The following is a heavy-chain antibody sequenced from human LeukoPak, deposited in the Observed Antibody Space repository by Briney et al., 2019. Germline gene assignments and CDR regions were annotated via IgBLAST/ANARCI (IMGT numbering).Heavy chain of an antibody. J-gene: IGHJ4*02. Sequence: ASVNVSCTPSGYTFTAYYMHWVRQAPGQGLEWMGWINPNSGDTNYAEKFQGRVTLTRDTSITTAYMELSRLRSDDTAVYYCARVGNFDYWGQGTLVTVSS. CDR1: GYTFTAYY. V-gene: IGHV1-2*02. CDR3: ARVGNFDY. D-gene: IGHD3-10*01. CDR2: INPNSGDT.